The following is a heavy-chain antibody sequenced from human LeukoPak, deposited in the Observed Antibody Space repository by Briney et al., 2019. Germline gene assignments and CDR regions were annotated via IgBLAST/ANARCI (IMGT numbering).Heavy chain of an antibody. CDR3: AKDLYGSGSPDFDY. D-gene: IGHD3-10*01. CDR2: ISYDGSNK. V-gene: IGHV3-30*18. CDR1: GFTFSNYG. Sequence: PGRSLRLSCAASGFTFSNYGIHWVRQAPGKGLEWVAVISYDGSNKYYAESVKGRFTISRDNSKNTLYLQMNSLRAEDTAVYYCAKDLYGSGSPDFDYWGQGTLVTVSS. J-gene: IGHJ4*02.